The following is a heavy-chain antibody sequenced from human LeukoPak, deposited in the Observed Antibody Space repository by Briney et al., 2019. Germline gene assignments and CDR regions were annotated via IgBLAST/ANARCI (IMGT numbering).Heavy chain of an antibody. CDR1: GFTFSSYA. J-gene: IGHJ6*02. Sequence: GGSLRFSCAASGFTFSSYAMSWVRQAPGKGLEWVSAISGSGGSTYYADSVKGRFTISRDNAKNSLYLQMNSLRAEDTAVYYCARDHSRLAASYYYGMDVWGQGTTVTVSS. CDR3: ARDHSRLAASYYYGMDV. V-gene: IGHV3-23*01. D-gene: IGHD6-13*01. CDR2: ISGSGGST.